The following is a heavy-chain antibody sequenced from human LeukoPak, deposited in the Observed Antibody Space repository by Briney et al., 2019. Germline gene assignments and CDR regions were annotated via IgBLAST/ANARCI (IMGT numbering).Heavy chain of an antibody. V-gene: IGHV3-64*01. D-gene: IGHD5-18*01. CDR1: GFSISSYA. Sequence: GGSLRLSCAASGFSISSYALHWVRQAPGKGLQYVSGISNGGSIDYANSVKGRFTIPRDNSKNTLHLQMGSLRPEDMAVYYCARDFSYGSGFDYWGQGILVTVSS. CDR2: ISNGGSI. CDR3: ARDFSYGSGFDY. J-gene: IGHJ4*02.